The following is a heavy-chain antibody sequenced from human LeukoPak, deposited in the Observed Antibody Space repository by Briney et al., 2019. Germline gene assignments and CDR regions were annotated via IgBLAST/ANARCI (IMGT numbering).Heavy chain of an antibody. D-gene: IGHD3-9*01. CDR2: IYYSGST. CDR3: ARTYYDILTGYFGWWFDP. Sequence: SETLSLTCTVSGGSISSYYWSWIRQPPGKGLEWIGYIYYSGSTNYNPSLKSRVAISVDTSKNQFSLKLSSVTAADTAVYYCARTYYDILTGYFGWWFDPWGQGTLVTVSS. V-gene: IGHV4-59*01. J-gene: IGHJ5*02. CDR1: GGSISSYY.